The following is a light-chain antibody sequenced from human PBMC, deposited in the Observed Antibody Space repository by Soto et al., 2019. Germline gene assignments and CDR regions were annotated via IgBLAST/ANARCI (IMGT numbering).Light chain of an antibody. J-gene: IGLJ7*01. V-gene: IGLV1-40*01. CDR3: QSYDSSLSTSV. CDR2: ANS. CDR1: SSNIGAGYD. Sequence: QAVVTQPPSVSGAPGQRVTISCTGSSSNIGAGYDVHWYQQLPRTAPKLLIFANSHRPSGVPDRFSGSQSGTSASLAITGLQAEDEAEYYCQSYDSSLSTSVFGGGTQLTVL.